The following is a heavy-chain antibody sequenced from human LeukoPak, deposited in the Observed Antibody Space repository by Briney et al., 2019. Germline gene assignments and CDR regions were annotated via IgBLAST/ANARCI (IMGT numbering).Heavy chain of an antibody. CDR2: ISSSGST. Sequence: SETLSLTCTVSGGSISSYYWSWIRQPAGKGLEWIGRISSSGSTNYNPSLKSRVTISVDTSKNQFSLKLSSVTAADTAVYFCARGPYSYDSAGAFDIWGQGTMVTVSS. D-gene: IGHD3-22*01. J-gene: IGHJ3*02. CDR3: ARGPYSYDSAGAFDI. CDR1: GGSISSYY. V-gene: IGHV4-4*07.